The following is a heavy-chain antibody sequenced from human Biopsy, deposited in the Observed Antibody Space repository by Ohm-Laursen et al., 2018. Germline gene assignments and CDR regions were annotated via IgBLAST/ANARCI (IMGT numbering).Heavy chain of an antibody. CDR2: IRRNSAII. J-gene: IGHJ6*02. V-gene: IGHV3-9*01. Sequence: SLRLSCAASGFTFADYGMHWVRQPPGKGLERVSGIRRNSAIIDYADSVRGRFTISRDNARRFLFLQMNNLKSEDTAFYYCARDRGGARYGMDVWGRGTTVTVSS. CDR1: GFTFADYG. D-gene: IGHD1-26*01. CDR3: ARDRGGARYGMDV.